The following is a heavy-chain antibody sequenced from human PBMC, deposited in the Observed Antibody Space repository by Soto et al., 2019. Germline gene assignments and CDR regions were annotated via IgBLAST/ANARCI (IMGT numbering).Heavy chain of an antibody. CDR1: GFTFSSYG. J-gene: IGHJ6*02. D-gene: IGHD5-18*01. CDR3: ARDPLSYGHPPHYYYYDIDV. CDR2: IWYDGSKK. V-gene: IGHV3-33*01. Sequence: QVKLVESGGGVVQPGRSLRRSCAASGFTFSSYGMHWVRQAPGKGREWVAVIWYDGSKKYYADSVKGRFTISRDNSKNTMDLPMNRVRAEDTAVYYCARDPLSYGHPPHYYYYDIDVWVQGTTVTVSS.